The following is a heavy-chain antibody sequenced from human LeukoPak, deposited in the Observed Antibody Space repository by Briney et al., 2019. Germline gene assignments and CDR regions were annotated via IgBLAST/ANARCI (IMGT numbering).Heavy chain of an antibody. CDR3: ARDPNGDYIGTFDM. CDR2: ISGSGGST. J-gene: IGHJ3*02. V-gene: IGHV3-23*01. CDR1: EFTFSSYG. Sequence: GVCLRLSCAASEFTFSSYGMSWVRQAPGKGLEWVSSISGSGGSTQYADSVQGRFAISRDNSKNTLYLQMNSLRVEDTAVYFCARDPNGDYIGTFDMWGRGTMVSVSS. D-gene: IGHD4-17*01.